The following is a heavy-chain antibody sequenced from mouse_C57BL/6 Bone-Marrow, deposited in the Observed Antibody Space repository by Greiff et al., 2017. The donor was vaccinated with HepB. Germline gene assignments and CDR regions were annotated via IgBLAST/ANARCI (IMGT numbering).Heavy chain of an antibody. Sequence: EVQLQHSGPELVKPGASVKIPCKASGYTFTDYNMDWVKQSHGKSLEWIGDINPNNGGTIYNQKFKGKATLTVDKSSSTAYMELRSLTSEDTAVYYCARIYYGSRRAMDYWGQGTSVTVSS. D-gene: IGHD1-1*01. V-gene: IGHV1-18*01. CDR2: INPNNGGT. CDR1: GYTFTDYN. CDR3: ARIYYGSRRAMDY. J-gene: IGHJ4*01.